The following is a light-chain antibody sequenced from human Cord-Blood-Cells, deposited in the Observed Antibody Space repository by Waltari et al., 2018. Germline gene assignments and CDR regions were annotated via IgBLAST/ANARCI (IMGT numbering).Light chain of an antibody. Sequence: EIVMTQSPAPLPVSPGERATLSCRASQSVSSNLAWYQQKPGQAPRLLIYGASTRATGIPARFSGSGSGTEFTLTISSLQSEDFVVYYCQQYNNWPYTFGQGTKLEIK. CDR1: QSVSSN. CDR3: QQYNNWPYT. J-gene: IGKJ2*01. V-gene: IGKV3-15*01. CDR2: GAS.